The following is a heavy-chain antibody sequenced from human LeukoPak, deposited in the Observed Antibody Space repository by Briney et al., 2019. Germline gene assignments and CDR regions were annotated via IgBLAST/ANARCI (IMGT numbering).Heavy chain of an antibody. Sequence: GGSLRLSCAASGFAFDDYAMHWVRQAPGKGLEWVSGISWNSGSIGYADSVKGRFTISRDNAKNSLYLQMNSLRAEETALYYCAKGPEKLRFLEWLLPYYFDYWGQGTLVTVSS. J-gene: IGHJ4*02. D-gene: IGHD3-3*01. V-gene: IGHV3-9*01. CDR3: AKGPEKLRFLEWLLPYYFDY. CDR2: ISWNSGSI. CDR1: GFAFDDYA.